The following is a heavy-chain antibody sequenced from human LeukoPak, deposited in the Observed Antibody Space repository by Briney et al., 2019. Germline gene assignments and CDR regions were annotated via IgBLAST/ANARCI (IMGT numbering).Heavy chain of an antibody. J-gene: IGHJ6*02. D-gene: IGHD2-15*01. V-gene: IGHV3-23*01. Sequence: PGASLRLSCAASGFTFASYAMSWVRQAPGKGLEWVSAISGGGTTYYADSVKGRFTISRDNSKNTLYLQMNSLRVEDTAVYYCAKGLGCSGGSCPRVYYGMDVWGQGTTVTVSS. CDR3: AKGLGCSGGSCPRVYYGMDV. CDR1: GFTFASYA. CDR2: ISGGGTT.